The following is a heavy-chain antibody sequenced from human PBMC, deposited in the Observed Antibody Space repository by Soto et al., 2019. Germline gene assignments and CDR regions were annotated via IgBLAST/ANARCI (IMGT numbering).Heavy chain of an antibody. CDR3: ASPTICRSTTCLRAAFVL. Sequence: QVPLVHSGAGVKKPGAPVRVSCKVSGNTGIELSIHWVRQAPGKGLEWMGGFDPEDGEVFYSQKFGGRVTTTEDRSTETAYMELSRLRSEDTAVYFCASPTICRSTTCLRAAFVLWGQGTLVTVSS. J-gene: IGHJ3*01. V-gene: IGHV1-24*01. CDR1: GNTGIELS. D-gene: IGHD2-2*01. CDR2: FDPEDGEV.